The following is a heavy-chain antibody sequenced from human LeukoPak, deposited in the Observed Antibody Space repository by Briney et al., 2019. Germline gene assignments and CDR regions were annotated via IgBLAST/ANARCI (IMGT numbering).Heavy chain of an antibody. D-gene: IGHD3-22*01. CDR2: IGSSSSYI. V-gene: IGHV3-21*01. CDR3: ARRSYYDSYYMDV. J-gene: IGHJ6*03. Sequence: PGGSLRLSGAPSGFTFSSYSMNWVRQAPGKGREWVSSIGSSSSYIYYADSVKGRFTISRDNAKNSLYLQMNSLRAEDTAVYYCARRSYYDSYYMDVWGKGTTVTVSS. CDR1: GFTFSSYS.